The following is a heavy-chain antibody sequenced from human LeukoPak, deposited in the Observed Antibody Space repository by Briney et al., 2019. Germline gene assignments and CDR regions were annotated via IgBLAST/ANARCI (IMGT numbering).Heavy chain of an antibody. CDR3: ARAIPTQGGYYY. V-gene: IGHV1-46*01. J-gene: IGHJ4*02. CDR2: INPSGGST. D-gene: IGHD3-10*01. Sequence: ASVKVSCKASGYTFTSYYMHWVRQAPGQGLEWMGIINPSGGSTSYAQKFQGRVTMTRDTSISTAYMELSRLRSDDTAVYYCARAIPTQGGYYYWGQGTLVTVSS. CDR1: GYTFTSYY.